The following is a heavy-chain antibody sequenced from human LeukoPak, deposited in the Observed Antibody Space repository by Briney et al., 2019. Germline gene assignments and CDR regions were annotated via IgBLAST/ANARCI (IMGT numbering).Heavy chain of an antibody. CDR1: GFTFSSYR. Sequence: GGSLRLSCAASGFTFSSYRMNWVRQAPGKGLEWVSYISSSSSTIYYADSVKGRFTISRDNAKNSLYLQMNSLRDEDTAVYYCARVSGSYYGDAFDIWGQGTMVTVSS. CDR3: ARVSGSYYGDAFDI. J-gene: IGHJ3*02. V-gene: IGHV3-48*02. D-gene: IGHD1-26*01. CDR2: ISSSSSTI.